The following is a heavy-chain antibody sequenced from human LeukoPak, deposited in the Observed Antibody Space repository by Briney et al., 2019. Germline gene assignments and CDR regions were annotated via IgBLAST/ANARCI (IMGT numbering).Heavy chain of an antibody. CDR2: IFCTGST. D-gene: IGHD3-10*01. J-gene: IGHJ4*02. V-gene: IGHV4-59*01. CDR3: ARARTDGSGNYPFDY. Sequence: SETLSLTCTVSGGSIRRNYWNWVRQPPGKGLEWIGYIFCTGSTTYNPSLKSRVTISVDTSKNQFSLTLSSVTAAETAVYFCARARTDGSGNYPFDYWGPGTLVTVSS. CDR1: GGSIRRNY.